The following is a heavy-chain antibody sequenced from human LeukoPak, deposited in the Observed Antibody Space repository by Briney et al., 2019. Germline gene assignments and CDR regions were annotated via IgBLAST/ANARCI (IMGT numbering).Heavy chain of an antibody. CDR1: GGSISSGDYY. D-gene: IGHD1-26*01. Sequence: SETLSLTCTVSGGSISSGDYYWSWIRQPPGKGLEWIGYIYYSGSTYYNPSLKSRVTISVDTSKNQFSLRLSSVTAADTAVYYCAREGDTVGAYYGMGVWGKGTTVTVSS. CDR3: AREGDTVGAYYGMGV. CDR2: IYYSGST. J-gene: IGHJ6*04. V-gene: IGHV4-30-4*08.